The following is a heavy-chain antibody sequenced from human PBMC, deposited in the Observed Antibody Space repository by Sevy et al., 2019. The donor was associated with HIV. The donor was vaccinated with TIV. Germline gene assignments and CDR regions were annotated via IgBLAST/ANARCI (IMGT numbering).Heavy chain of an antibody. CDR2: IYYSGST. CDR3: ARDLRYCSGGNRHAFDY. D-gene: IGHD2-15*01. J-gene: IGHJ4*02. V-gene: IGHV4-61*01. CDR1: GGSVSSGSYY. Sequence: SETLSLTCTVSGGSVSSGSYYWSWIRQPPGKGLEWIGYIYYSGSTNYNPSLKSRVTISVDTSKNQFSLKLSSVTAADTAVYYCARDLRYCSGGNRHAFDYWGQGTLVTVSS.